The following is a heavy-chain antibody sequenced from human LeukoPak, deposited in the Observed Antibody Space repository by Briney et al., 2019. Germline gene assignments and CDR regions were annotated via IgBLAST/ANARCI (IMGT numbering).Heavy chain of an antibody. CDR1: GGTFSSYA. Sequence: ASVKVSCKASGGTFSSYAISWVRQAPGQGLEWMGGIIPIFGTANYAQKFQGRVTITADESTSTAYMELSSLRSEDTAVYYCARGNLAEQWRAYFDYWGQGTLVTVSS. CDR3: ARGNLAEQWRAYFDY. V-gene: IGHV1-69*01. J-gene: IGHJ4*02. D-gene: IGHD6-19*01. CDR2: IIPIFGTA.